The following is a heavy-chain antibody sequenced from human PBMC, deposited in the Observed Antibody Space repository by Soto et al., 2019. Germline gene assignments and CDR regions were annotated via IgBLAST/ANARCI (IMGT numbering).Heavy chain of an antibody. V-gene: IGHV3-30*18. D-gene: IGHD6-19*01. Sequence: QVQLVESGGGVVQPGRSLRLSCAASGFTFSSFGMHWVRQAPGKGLEWVAVILYDGSNKYYADSVKGRFTISRDNSKNTLYLQMNSLRAEDTAVFYCAKPTVPFGRTVVAWPFDNWGQGTLVTVSS. CDR2: ILYDGSNK. J-gene: IGHJ4*02. CDR3: AKPTVPFGRTVVAWPFDN. CDR1: GFTFSSFG.